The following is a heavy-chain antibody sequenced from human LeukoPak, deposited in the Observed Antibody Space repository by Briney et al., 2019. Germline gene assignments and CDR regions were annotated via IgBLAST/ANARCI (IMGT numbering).Heavy chain of an antibody. J-gene: IGHJ4*02. CDR1: GGSISGSY. Sequence: SETLSLTCTVSGGSISGSYWSWIRQPPGKGLEWVAYMYNSGSTNYHTSLKSRVTISIDTSKNQFSLKLSSLTAADTAIYYCARGIESYGDYGYWGQGILVTVSS. CDR3: ARGIESYGDYGY. D-gene: IGHD4-17*01. CDR2: MYNSGST. V-gene: IGHV4-59*01.